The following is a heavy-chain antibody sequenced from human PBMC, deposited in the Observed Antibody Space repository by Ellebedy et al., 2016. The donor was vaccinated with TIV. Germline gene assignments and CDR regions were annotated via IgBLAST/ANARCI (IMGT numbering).Heavy chain of an antibody. CDR3: ARTYYSGLGRSYSIDP. V-gene: IGHV4-34*01. D-gene: IGHD3-10*01. Sequence: MPGGSLRLSCAVYGGSFSGYYWSWIRQPPGKGLEWIGEINHSGSTNYNPSLKSRVTVSVDTSKNQFSLKLNSVTAADTAVYYCARTYYSGLGRSYSIDPWGQGTLVTVSS. CDR1: GGSFSGYY. CDR2: INHSGST. J-gene: IGHJ5*02.